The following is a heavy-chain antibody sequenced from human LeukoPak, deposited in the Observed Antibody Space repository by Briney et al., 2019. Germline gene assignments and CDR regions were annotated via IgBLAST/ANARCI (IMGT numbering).Heavy chain of an antibody. J-gene: IGHJ3*02. CDR3: ATESYSGSYLYAFDI. V-gene: IGHV1-24*01. D-gene: IGHD1-26*01. CDR1: GYTLTELS. Sequence: ASVKVSCKVSGYTLTELSMHWVRQAPGKGLEWMGGFDPEDGETIYAQKFQGRVTMAEDTSTDTAYMELSSLRSEDTAVYYCATESYSGSYLYAFDIWGQGTMVTVSS. CDR2: FDPEDGET.